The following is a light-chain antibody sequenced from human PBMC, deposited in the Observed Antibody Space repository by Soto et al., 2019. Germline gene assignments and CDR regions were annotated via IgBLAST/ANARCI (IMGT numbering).Light chain of an antibody. J-gene: IGLJ1*01. Sequence: QSVLTQPASVSGSPGQSITISCTGTSIDVGGYNYVSWYQQHPGKAPKLMIYEVSNRPSGVSNRFSGSKSGNTASLTISGLQAEDEADYYCSSYKSSSTYVFGTGTKVTVL. V-gene: IGLV2-14*01. CDR1: SIDVGGYNY. CDR3: SSYKSSSTYV. CDR2: EVS.